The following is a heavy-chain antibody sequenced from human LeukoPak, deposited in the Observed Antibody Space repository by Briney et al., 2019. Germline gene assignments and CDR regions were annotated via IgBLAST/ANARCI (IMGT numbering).Heavy chain of an antibody. V-gene: IGHV3-30*18. CDR2: ISHDGRNK. CDR3: AKDWGYYYDSSGYFDY. D-gene: IGHD3-22*01. Sequence: PGGSLRLSCVVSGFSFDLSAMHWVRQAPGKGLEWVALISHDGRNKYNTDSVKGRFTISRDNSKDTLYLQMNSLRAEDTAVYYCAKDWGYYYDSSGYFDYWGQGTLVTVSS. CDR1: GFSFDLSA. J-gene: IGHJ4*02.